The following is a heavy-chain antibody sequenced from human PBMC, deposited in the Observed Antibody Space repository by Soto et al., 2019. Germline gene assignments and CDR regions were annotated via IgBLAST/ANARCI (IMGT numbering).Heavy chain of an antibody. V-gene: IGHV3-15*01. CDR1: RFTFSHAW. CDR2: IKSKTEGGTT. J-gene: IGHJ5*02. Sequence: EVQLVESGGGLVKPGGSLRLSCAASRFTFSHAWMTWVRHTPGKGLEWVGRIKSKTEGGTTNYAAPVKGRFTISRDDSKNTLFLQMNSLKTEDTAVYYCTTGRVTIFGVGHVNWFDPWGQGTLVTVSS. D-gene: IGHD3-3*01. CDR3: TTGRVTIFGVGHVNWFDP.